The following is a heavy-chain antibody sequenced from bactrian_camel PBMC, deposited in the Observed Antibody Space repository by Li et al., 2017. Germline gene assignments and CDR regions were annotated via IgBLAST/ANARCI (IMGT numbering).Heavy chain of an antibody. Sequence: VQLVESGGGLVQPGRSLRLSCTASGFTFSGSDMKWLRQAPGKGLEWVSVITASGRSTDYAESVKGRFTISRDNAKSTLYLQLSNVGPGDTATYYCAKAFYALSESYHVKGQGTQVTVS. J-gene: IGHJ4*01. V-gene: IGHV3S1*01. CDR2: ITASGRST. D-gene: IGHD1*01. CDR1: GFTFSGSD.